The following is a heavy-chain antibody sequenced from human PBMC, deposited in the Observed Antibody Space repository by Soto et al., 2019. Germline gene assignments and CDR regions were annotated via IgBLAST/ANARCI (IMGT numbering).Heavy chain of an antibody. CDR2: IYYSGST. Sequence: SETLSLTCTVSGGSISSYYWSWIRQPPGKGLEWIGYIYYSGSTNYNPSLKSRVTISVDTSKNQFSLKLSSVTAADTAVYYCASGVREWLSLDYWGQGTLVTVSS. V-gene: IGHV4-59*12. CDR1: GGSISSYY. J-gene: IGHJ4*02. D-gene: IGHD3-3*01. CDR3: ASGVREWLSLDY.